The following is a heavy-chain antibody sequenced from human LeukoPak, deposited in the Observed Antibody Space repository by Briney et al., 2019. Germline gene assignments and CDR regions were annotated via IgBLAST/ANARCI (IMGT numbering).Heavy chain of an antibody. D-gene: IGHD6-19*01. Sequence: GGSLRLSCAASGFTFSDYGIHWVRQAPGKGLEGVAVISYDGSNKYYADSVKGRFTISRDNSKNTLYLQMNSLRAEDTAVYYCAKDPFRGGYSSGWYGYWGQGTLVTVSS. V-gene: IGHV3-30*18. CDR3: AKDPFRGGYSSGWYGY. CDR1: GFTFSDYG. CDR2: ISYDGSNK. J-gene: IGHJ4*02.